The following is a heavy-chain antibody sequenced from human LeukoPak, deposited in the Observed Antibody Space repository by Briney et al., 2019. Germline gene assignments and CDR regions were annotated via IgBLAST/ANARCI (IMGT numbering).Heavy chain of an antibody. D-gene: IGHD3-22*01. CDR2: ISSSGTTI. J-gene: IGHJ4*02. CDR3: ARCDSSGCLDY. V-gene: IGHV3-11*01. Sequence: PGGSLRLSCAASGLTFSDYYMSWIRQAPGKGLEWVSYISSSGTTIYYADSVKGRFTISRDNAKNSLYLQMNSLRAEDTAVYFWARCDSSGCLDYWGQGTLVTVSS. CDR1: GLTFSDYY.